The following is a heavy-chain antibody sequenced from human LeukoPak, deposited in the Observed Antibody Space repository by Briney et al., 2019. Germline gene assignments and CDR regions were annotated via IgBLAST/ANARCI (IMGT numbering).Heavy chain of an antibody. CDR1: GFTFNDHA. CDR3: ARDTSSGYSFGYYFDY. Sequence: GGSLRLTCAASGFTFNDHAMHWVRQAPGKGLEWVLVISGDGTRTYYADSVKGRFIVSRDNSKNSLYLQMNSLRTEDTALYYCARDTSSGYSFGYYFDYWGQGTLVTVSS. D-gene: IGHD5-18*01. V-gene: IGHV3-43*02. J-gene: IGHJ4*02. CDR2: ISGDGTRT.